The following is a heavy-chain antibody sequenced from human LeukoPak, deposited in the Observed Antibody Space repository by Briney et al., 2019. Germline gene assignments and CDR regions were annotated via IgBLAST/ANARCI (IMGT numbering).Heavy chain of an antibody. CDR1: GYTFTSNY. Sequence: ASVKVSCKASGYTFTSNYMHWVRQAPGQGLEWMGIIHPSGGNTNYAQKFQGRVAMTRDTSTSTVYMELSSLRSGDTAIYYCARDCSSTRCQGPVFDNWGQGTLVTVSS. D-gene: IGHD2-2*01. J-gene: IGHJ4*02. V-gene: IGHV1-46*01. CDR2: IHPSGGNT. CDR3: ARDCSSTRCQGPVFDN.